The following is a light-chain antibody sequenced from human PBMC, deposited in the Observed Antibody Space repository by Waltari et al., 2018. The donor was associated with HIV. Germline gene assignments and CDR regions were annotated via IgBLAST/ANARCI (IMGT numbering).Light chain of an antibody. CDR3: QSVDNSGTYV. J-gene: IGLJ1*01. Sequence: SYELTQPPSVSVSPGQTARITCSGDTLPKQYTYWYQQKPGRAPVLMIYKDKKRPSGIPERFSGSTSGTTVTLTIRGVQADDEADYYCQSVDNSGTYVFGTGTKVTVL. V-gene: IGLV3-25*03. CDR2: KDK. CDR1: TLPKQY.